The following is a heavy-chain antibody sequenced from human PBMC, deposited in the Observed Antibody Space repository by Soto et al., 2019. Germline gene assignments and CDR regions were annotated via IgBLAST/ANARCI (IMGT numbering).Heavy chain of an antibody. CDR2: INPSGGST. D-gene: IGHD6-19*01. J-gene: IGHJ4*02. CDR3: ASISGWPFDY. V-gene: IGHV1-46*01. Sequence: QVQLVQSGAEVKKPGASVKVSCKASGYTFTSYYMHWVRQAPGQGLEWMGIINPSGGSTSYAQKFRGRVTMTRDTSTSTVYMELSSLRSEDTAVYYCASISGWPFDYWGQGTLVTVSS. CDR1: GYTFTSYY.